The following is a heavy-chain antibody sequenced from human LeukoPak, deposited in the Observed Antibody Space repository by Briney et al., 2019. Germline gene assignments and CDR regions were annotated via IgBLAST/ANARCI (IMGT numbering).Heavy chain of an antibody. CDR1: GGSISSSSYY. V-gene: IGHV4-39*01. CDR3: ARHDTMATLDY. J-gene: IGHJ4*02. CDR2: IYYSGRT. D-gene: IGHD3-10*01. Sequence: PSETLSLTCTVSGGSISSSSYYWGWIRQPPGKGLEWIGSIYYSGRTYYNPSLKSRVTISVDTSKNQFSLKLSSVTAADTAVYYCARHDTMATLDYWGQGTLVTVSS.